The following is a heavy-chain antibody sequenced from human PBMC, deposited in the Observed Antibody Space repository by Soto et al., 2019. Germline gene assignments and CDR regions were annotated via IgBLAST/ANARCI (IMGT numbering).Heavy chain of an antibody. V-gene: IGHV3-30*18. Sequence: GGSLRLSCAASGFTFSSYGMHWVRQAPGKGLEWVAVISYDGSNKYYADSVKGRFTISRDNSKNTLYLQMNSLRAEDTAVYYCAKGPARRTLYYFDYWGQGTLVTVSS. CDR3: AKGPARRTLYYFDY. D-gene: IGHD6-6*01. CDR1: GFTFSSYG. CDR2: ISYDGSNK. J-gene: IGHJ4*02.